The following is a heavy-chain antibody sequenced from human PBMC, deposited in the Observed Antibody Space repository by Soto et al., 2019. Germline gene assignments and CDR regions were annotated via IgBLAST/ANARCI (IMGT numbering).Heavy chain of an antibody. V-gene: IGHV4-34*01. CDR2: INHSGST. CDR3: ARVGFDYYGSGSRWYFDY. D-gene: IGHD3-10*01. J-gene: IGHJ4*02. Sequence: SETLSLTCAVYGGSFSGYSWSWIRQPPGKGLEWIGEINHSGSTNYNPSLKSRVTISVDTSKNQFSLKLSSVTAADTAVYYCARVGFDYYGSGSRWYFDYWGQGTLVTVS. CDR1: GGSFSGYS.